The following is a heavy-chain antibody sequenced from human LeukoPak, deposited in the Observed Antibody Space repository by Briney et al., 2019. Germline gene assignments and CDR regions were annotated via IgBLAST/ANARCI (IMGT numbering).Heavy chain of an antibody. V-gene: IGHV3-48*03. J-gene: IGHJ4*02. CDR2: ISSSGSTI. CDR1: GFTFSSYE. Sequence: GGSLRLSCAASGFTFSSYEMNSVRQAPGKGLEWVSYISSSGSTIYYADSVKGRFTISRDNSKNTLYLQMNSLRAEDTAVYYCARLPSNGDYGYFDYWGQGTLVTVSS. D-gene: IGHD4-17*01. CDR3: ARLPSNGDYGYFDY.